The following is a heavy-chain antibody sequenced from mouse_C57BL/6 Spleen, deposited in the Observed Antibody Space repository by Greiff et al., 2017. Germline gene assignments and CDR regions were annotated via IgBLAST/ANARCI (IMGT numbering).Heavy chain of an antibody. Sequence: EVKLQESGPELVKPGASVKISCKASGYSFTGYYMNWVTQSPEKSLEWIGEINPSTGGTTYNQKFKAKATLTVDKSSSTAYMQLKSLTSEDSAVYYCARRGGYDKTKAMDYWGQGTSVTVSS. CDR2: INPSTGGT. CDR3: ARRGGYDKTKAMDY. V-gene: IGHV1-42*01. D-gene: IGHD2-2*01. J-gene: IGHJ4*01. CDR1: GYSFTGYY.